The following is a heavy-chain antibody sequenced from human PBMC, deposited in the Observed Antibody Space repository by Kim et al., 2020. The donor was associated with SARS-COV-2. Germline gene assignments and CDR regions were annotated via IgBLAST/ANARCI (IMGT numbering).Heavy chain of an antibody. CDR2: ISYDGSNK. D-gene: IGHD2-2*02. J-gene: IGHJ2*01. V-gene: IGHV3-30-3*01. CDR3: AREGVSCSSTSCYKGWY. CDR1: GFTFSSYA. Sequence: GGSLRLSCAASGFTFSSYAMHWVRQAPGKGLEWVAVISYDGSNKYYADSVKGRFTISRDNSKNTLYLQMNSLRAEDTAVYYCAREGVSCSSTSCYKGWY.